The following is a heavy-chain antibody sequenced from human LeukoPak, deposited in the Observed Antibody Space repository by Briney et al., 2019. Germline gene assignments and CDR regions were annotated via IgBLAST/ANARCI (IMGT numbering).Heavy chain of an antibody. D-gene: IGHD1-26*01. J-gene: IGHJ4*02. V-gene: IGHV4-39*01. CDR2: ISYSGST. Sequence: SETLSLTCTVSGDSISSSGYYWGWIRQPPGKGLGWIGTISYSGSTYYNPSLQSRVTISIDMSKNQFSLELSSVTAADTAVYYCARGSRRLADFHYWGQGTLVTVSS. CDR3: ARGSRRLADFHY. CDR1: GDSISSSGYY.